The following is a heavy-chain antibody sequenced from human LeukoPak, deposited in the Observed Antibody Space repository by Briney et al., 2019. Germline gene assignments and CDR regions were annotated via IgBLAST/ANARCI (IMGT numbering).Heavy chain of an antibody. D-gene: IGHD3-10*01. J-gene: IGHJ3*02. Sequence: PSETLSLTCTVSGGSISSYYWSWIRQPPGKGLEWIGYIYYSGSTNYNPSLKSRVTISVDPSKNQFSLKLSSVTAADTAVYYCARVILYYGSGSDAFDIWGQGTMVTVSS. CDR2: IYYSGST. V-gene: IGHV4-59*08. CDR3: ARVILYYGSGSDAFDI. CDR1: GGSISSYY.